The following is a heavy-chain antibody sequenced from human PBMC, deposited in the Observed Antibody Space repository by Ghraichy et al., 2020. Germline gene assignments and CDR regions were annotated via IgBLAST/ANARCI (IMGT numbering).Heavy chain of an antibody. CDR1: GFTFSNYG. D-gene: IGHD4-23*01. J-gene: IGHJ3*02. V-gene: IGHV3-23*01. CDR2: ISGSAEST. CDR3: ATGGRVTLKGAFDI. Sequence: GGSLRLSCAASGFTFSNYGMIWVRQTPGKGLEWVSVISGSAESTTYADSVKGRFTISRDNSKKILYLQINSPRAEDTAVYYCATGGRVTLKGAFDIWGQGTRVTVSS.